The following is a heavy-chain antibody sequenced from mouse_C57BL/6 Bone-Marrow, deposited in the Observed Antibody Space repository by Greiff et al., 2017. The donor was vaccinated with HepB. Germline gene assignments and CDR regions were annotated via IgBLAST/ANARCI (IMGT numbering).Heavy chain of an antibody. CDR1: GFTFSDYY. Sequence: EVQLVESEGGLVQPGSSMKLSCTASGFTFSDYYMAWVRQVPEKGLEWVANINYDGSSTYYLDSLKSRFIISRDNAKNILYLQMSSLKSEDTATYYCVRDYGSSPFDYWGQGTTLTVSS. J-gene: IGHJ2*01. V-gene: IGHV5-16*01. CDR3: VRDYGSSPFDY. CDR2: INYDGSST. D-gene: IGHD1-1*01.